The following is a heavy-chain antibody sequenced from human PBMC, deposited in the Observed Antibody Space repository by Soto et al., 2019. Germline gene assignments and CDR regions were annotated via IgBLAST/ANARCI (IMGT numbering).Heavy chain of an antibody. D-gene: IGHD5-18*01. V-gene: IGHV3-30*18. Sequence: QVQLVESGGRVVQPGRSLRLSCAASGFTFSRYGMHWVRQAPGKGLEWVAVISYDGSNKYYADSVKGRFTISRDNSKNTLYLQMNSLRAQDTAVYYCAKDPWSHVDSAMVIDYWGQGTLVTVSS. J-gene: IGHJ4*02. CDR1: GFTFSRYG. CDR2: ISYDGSNK. CDR3: AKDPWSHVDSAMVIDY.